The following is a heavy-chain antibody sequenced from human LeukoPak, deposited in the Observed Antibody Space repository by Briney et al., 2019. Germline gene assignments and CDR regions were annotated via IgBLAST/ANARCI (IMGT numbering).Heavy chain of an antibody. V-gene: IGHV4-39*01. CDR3: ARLKRITIFGAGGWFDL. Sequence: SETLSLTCTVSGGSISSSSYYWGWIRQPPGKGLEWIGSIYYSGSTYYNPSLKSRVTISVDTSKNQFSLKLSSVTAADTAVYYCARLKRITIFGAGGWFDLWGQGTLVTVSS. D-gene: IGHD3-3*01. CDR2: IYYSGST. J-gene: IGHJ5*02. CDR1: GGSISSSSYY.